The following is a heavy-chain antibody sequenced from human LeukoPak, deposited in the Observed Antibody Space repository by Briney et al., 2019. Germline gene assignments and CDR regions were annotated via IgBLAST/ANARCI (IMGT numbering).Heavy chain of an antibody. J-gene: IGHJ6*03. CDR2: IYYSGST. CDR1: GGSISSYY. CDR3: ARPYYFYMDV. V-gene: IGHV4-59*01. Sequence: SETLSLTCTVSGGSISSYYWSWIRQPPGKGLEWIGYIYYSGSTNYNPSLKSRVTISVDTSKNQFSLKLSSVTAADTAVYYCARPYYFYMDVWGKGTTVTVSS.